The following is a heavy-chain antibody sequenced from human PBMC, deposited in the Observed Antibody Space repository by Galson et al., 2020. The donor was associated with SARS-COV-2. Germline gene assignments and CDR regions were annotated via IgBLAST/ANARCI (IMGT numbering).Heavy chain of an antibody. D-gene: IGHD1-7*01. CDR2: IYYSGST. V-gene: IGHV4-39*01. CDR1: GGSISSSSYY. J-gene: IGHJ6*02. Sequence: SETLSLTCTVSGGSISSSSYYWGWIRQPPGKGLEWIGSIYYSGSTYYNPSLKSRVTISVDTSKNQFSLKLSSVTAADTAVYYCARLYGTIYYSYGMDVWGQGTTVTVSS. CDR3: ARLYGTIYYSYGMDV.